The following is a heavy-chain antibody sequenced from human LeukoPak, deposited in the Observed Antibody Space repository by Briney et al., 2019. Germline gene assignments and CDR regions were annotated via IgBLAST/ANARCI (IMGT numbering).Heavy chain of an antibody. D-gene: IGHD3-3*01. Sequence: ASVKVSCKASGYTLTSYDINWVRQATGQGLEWMGWMNPDSGDTGCAQKFQGRVTMTRNTSISTTYMELTSLTSEDTAVYYCARLGFEWGEAFDIWGQGTMVTVSS. CDR2: MNPDSGDT. V-gene: IGHV1-8*02. J-gene: IGHJ3*02. CDR3: ARLGFEWGEAFDI. CDR1: GYTLTSYD.